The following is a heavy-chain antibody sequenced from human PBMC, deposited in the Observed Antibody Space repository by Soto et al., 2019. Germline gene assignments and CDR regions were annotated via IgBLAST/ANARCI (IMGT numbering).Heavy chain of an antibody. CDR1: GFTFSSYA. CDR3: ARGLVGANYYYYYGMDV. J-gene: IGHJ6*02. D-gene: IGHD1-26*01. V-gene: IGHV3-30-3*01. Sequence: GGSLRLSCASSGFTFSSYAMHWVRQAPGKGLEWVAVISYDGSNKYYADSVKGRFTISRDNSKNTLYLQMNSLRAEGTAVYYCARGLVGANYYYYYGMDVWGQGTTVTVSS. CDR2: ISYDGSNK.